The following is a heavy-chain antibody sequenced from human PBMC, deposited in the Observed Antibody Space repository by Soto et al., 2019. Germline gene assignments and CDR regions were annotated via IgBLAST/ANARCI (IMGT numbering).Heavy chain of an antibody. CDR1: GFTFSSYW. J-gene: IGHJ5*02. V-gene: IGHV3-7*01. D-gene: IGHD3-3*01. CDR2: IKQDGSEK. CDR3: AREQWPFGVVIKYNWFDP. Sequence: EVQLVEAGGGLVQPGGSLRLSCAASGFTFSSYWMSWVRQAPGKWLEWVANIKQDGSEKYYVDSVKGRFTISRDNDKNSLYLQMNSLRDEDTAVYYCAREQWPFGVVIKYNWFDPWGQGTLVTVSS.